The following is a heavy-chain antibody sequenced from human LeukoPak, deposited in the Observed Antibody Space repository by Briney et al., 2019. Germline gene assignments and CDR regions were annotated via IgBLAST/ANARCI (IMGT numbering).Heavy chain of an antibody. CDR2: ISYSGST. D-gene: IGHD1-26*01. Sequence: PSEALSLTCTVSGGSISRYYWSWIRQPPGKGLEWIGYISYSGSTYYNPSLKSRVTISVDTSKNQFSLKLNSMTATDTAVYYCARHSGSYYDNYDYWGQGTLVTVSS. J-gene: IGHJ4*02. V-gene: IGHV4-59*08. CDR3: ARHSGSYYDNYDY. CDR1: GGSISRYY.